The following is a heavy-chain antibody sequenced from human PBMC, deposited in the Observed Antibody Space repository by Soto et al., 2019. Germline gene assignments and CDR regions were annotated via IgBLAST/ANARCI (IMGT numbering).Heavy chain of an antibody. Sequence: ASVKVSCKASGYTFTSYGISWVRQAPGQGLEWMGWISAYNGNTNYAQKLQGRVTMTTDTSTSTAYTALRSLRSDDTAVYYCARIHPPHYYDSSGLFDYWGQGTLVTVSS. V-gene: IGHV1-18*04. CDR1: GYTFTSYG. J-gene: IGHJ4*02. D-gene: IGHD3-22*01. CDR3: ARIHPPHYYDSSGLFDY. CDR2: ISAYNGNT.